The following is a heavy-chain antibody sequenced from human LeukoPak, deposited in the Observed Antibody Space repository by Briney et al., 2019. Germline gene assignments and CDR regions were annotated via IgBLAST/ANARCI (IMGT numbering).Heavy chain of an antibody. D-gene: IGHD6-19*01. J-gene: IGHJ4*02. CDR1: GFTFSSYG. V-gene: IGHV3-30*02. CDR3: ARGEGSSGWYYYFDY. CDR2: IQYDGSNK. Sequence: GGSLRLSCAASGFTFSSYGMHWVRQTPGKGLEWVAFIQYDGSNKYYADSVKGRFTISRDNSKNTLYLQMNSLRAEDTAVYYCARGEGSSGWYYYFDYWGQGTLVTVSS.